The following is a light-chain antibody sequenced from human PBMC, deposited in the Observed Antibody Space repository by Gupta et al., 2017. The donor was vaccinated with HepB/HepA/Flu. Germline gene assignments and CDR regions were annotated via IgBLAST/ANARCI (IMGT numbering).Light chain of an antibody. CDR1: QSVNRN. V-gene: IGKV3-15*01. J-gene: IGKJ1*01. CDR2: DAS. CDR3: QKDNNWPQT. Sequence: EILMTQSPATLSVSPGERVTLSCRASQSVNRNLAWYQQKPGQAPRLLIYDASTRATGIPARFSGSGSGREFTLTISSLQAEDFAVYYCQKDNNWPQTFGQGTKLEIK.